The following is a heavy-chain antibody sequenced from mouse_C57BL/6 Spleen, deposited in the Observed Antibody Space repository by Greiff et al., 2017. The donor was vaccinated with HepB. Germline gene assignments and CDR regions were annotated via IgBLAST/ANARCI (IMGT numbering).Heavy chain of an antibody. J-gene: IGHJ4*01. V-gene: IGHV1-19*01. Sequence: EVQLQQSGPVLVKPGASVKMSCKASGYTFTDYYMNWVKQSHGKSLEWIGVINPYNGGTSYNQKFKGKATLTVDKSSSTAYMELNSLTSEDSAVYYCARSGDYGGDAMDYWGQGTSVTVSS. CDR2: INPYNGGT. CDR3: ARSGDYGGDAMDY. CDR1: GYTFTDYY. D-gene: IGHD2-4*01.